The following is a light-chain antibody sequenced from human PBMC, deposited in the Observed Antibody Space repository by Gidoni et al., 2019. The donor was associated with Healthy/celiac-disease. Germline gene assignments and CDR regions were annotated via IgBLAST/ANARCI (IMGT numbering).Light chain of an antibody. CDR1: QDISNY. J-gene: IGKJ4*01. V-gene: IGKV1-33*01. Sequence: FPMTQSLSSLSASVGDRVTITCLASQDISNYLNWYQQKPGKAPKLLIYDASTLETGVPSRFSGSGSGTDFTFTISSLQPEDIATYYCQQYDNLPLTFXGXTKVEIK. CDR2: DAS. CDR3: QQYDNLPLT.